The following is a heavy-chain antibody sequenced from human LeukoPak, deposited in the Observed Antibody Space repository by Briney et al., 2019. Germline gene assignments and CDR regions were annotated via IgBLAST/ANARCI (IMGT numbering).Heavy chain of an antibody. J-gene: IGHJ3*02. CDR1: GFTFSSYA. D-gene: IGHD3-3*01. CDR2: ISSNGGST. Sequence: PGRSLRLSCAASGFTFSSYAMHWVRQAPGKGLEYVSDISSNGGSTYYANSVKGRFTISRDNSKNTLYLQMGSLRAEDMAVYYCARGEYDSVDAFDIWGQGTMVTVSS. V-gene: IGHV3-64*01. CDR3: ARGEYDSVDAFDI.